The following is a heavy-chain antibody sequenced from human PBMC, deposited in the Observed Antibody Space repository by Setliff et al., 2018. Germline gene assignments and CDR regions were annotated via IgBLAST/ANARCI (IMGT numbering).Heavy chain of an antibody. CDR3: ATEKFPGDWGDY. J-gene: IGHJ4*02. CDR1: GYTFTRYG. V-gene: IGHV1-18*01. D-gene: IGHD2-21*01. CDR2: ISVYNGKT. Sequence: GASVKVSCKASGYTFTRYGFSWVRQAPGQGLEWMGWISVYNGKTKYAQKFQGRVTMTTDTSTRTAYMEVTSLGSDDTAVYYCATEKFPGDWGDYWGQGTLVTVSS.